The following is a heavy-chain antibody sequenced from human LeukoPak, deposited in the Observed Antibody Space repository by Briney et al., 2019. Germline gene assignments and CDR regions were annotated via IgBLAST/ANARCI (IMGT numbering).Heavy chain of an antibody. CDR2: IYYSGST. Sequence: KASETLSLTCTVSGGSISSSSYYWGWIRHPPGKGLEWIVSIYYSGSTYYNPSLKSRVTISVDTSKNQFSLKLSSVTAADTAVYYCARWPHYDFWSGYSFDAFDIWGQGTMVTVSS. V-gene: IGHV4-39*01. D-gene: IGHD3-3*01. CDR3: ARWPHYDFWSGYSFDAFDI. J-gene: IGHJ3*02. CDR1: GGSISSSSYY.